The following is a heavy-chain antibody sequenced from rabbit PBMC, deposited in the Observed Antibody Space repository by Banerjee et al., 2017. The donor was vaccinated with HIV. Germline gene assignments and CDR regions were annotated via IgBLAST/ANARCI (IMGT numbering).Heavy chain of an antibody. V-gene: IGHV1S43*01. D-gene: IGHD8-1*01. Sequence: QEQLEESGGDLVKPEGSLTLTCKASGIDFSSYYYMCWVRQAPGKGLEWTACIYVGDSDATYYASWAKGRFTISRSTSLNTVTLQMTSLTAADTATYFCARRSSAGGFYSDCGMDLWGPGTLVTVS. CDR3: ARRSSAGGFYSDCGMDL. J-gene: IGHJ6*01. CDR2: IYVGDSDAT. CDR1: GIDFSSYYY.